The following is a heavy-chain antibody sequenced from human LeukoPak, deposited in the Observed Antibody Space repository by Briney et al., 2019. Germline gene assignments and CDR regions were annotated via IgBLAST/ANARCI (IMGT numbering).Heavy chain of an antibody. Sequence: PGGSLRLSCAASGFTFSSYSMNWVRQAPGKGLEWVAFIRYDGSKKYYADSVKGRFTISRDNSKNTLYLQMNSLRAEDTAVYYCAKGGGYSTIRDYFDYWGQGTLVTVSS. V-gene: IGHV3-30*02. J-gene: IGHJ4*02. D-gene: IGHD2-21*01. CDR1: GFTFSSYS. CDR2: IRYDGSKK. CDR3: AKGGGYSTIRDYFDY.